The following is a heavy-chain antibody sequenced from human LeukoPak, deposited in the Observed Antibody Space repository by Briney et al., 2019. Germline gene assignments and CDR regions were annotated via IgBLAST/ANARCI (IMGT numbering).Heavy chain of an antibody. CDR2: VSGSGGST. CDR1: GFTFSSYA. D-gene: IGHD4-17*01. Sequence: GGSLRLSCAASGFTFSSYAMSWVRQSPGKGLEWVSTVSGSGGSTYYADSVKGRFTISRDNSKNTLYLQMNSLRAEDTAVYYCAKDHDYGDYFDYWGQGTLVTVSS. J-gene: IGHJ4*02. CDR3: AKDHDYGDYFDY. V-gene: IGHV3-23*01.